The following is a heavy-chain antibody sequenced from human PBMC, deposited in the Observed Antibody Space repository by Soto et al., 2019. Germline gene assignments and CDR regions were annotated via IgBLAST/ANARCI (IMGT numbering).Heavy chain of an antibody. CDR3: ARQYYDFWSGSRDYYMDV. V-gene: IGHV4-59*08. D-gene: IGHD3-3*01. CDR1: GGSISSYY. Sequence: ASETLSLTCTVSGGSISSYYWSWIRQPPGKGLEWIGYIYYSGSTNYNPSLKSRVTISVDTSKSQFSLKLSSVTAADTAVYYCARQYYDFWSGSRDYYMDVWGKGTTVTVSS. CDR2: IYYSGST. J-gene: IGHJ6*03.